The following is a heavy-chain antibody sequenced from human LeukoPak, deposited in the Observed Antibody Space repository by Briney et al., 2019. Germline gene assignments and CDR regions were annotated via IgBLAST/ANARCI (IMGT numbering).Heavy chain of an antibody. CDR3: ARVKYYYDSSAYYRIYYFDY. Sequence: SETLSLTCTVSGGSISSYHWSWIRQPPGKGLESIVYIYYSGSTNYNPSLKSRVTISVDTSKNQFSLKLSSVTAADTAVYYCARVKYYYDSSAYYRIYYFDYWGQGTLVTVSS. J-gene: IGHJ4*02. V-gene: IGHV4-59*01. CDR2: IYYSGST. D-gene: IGHD3-22*01. CDR1: GGSISSYH.